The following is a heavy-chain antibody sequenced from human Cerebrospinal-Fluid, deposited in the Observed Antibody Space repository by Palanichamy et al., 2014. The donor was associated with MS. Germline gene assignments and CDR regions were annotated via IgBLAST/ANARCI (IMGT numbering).Heavy chain of an antibody. V-gene: IGHV4-30-2*01. CDR2: VHQTGAT. D-gene: IGHD3-3*01. Sequence: QLQLQESGSGLVKPSQTLSLTCSVSGDSISSGGYSWNWIRQPPGKGLEWIGFVHQTGATFYSPSLKSRPSISVDRSKNQFSLNLKSVTAADTAVYYCARGGFTLFGVIIPYFERWGQGTLVTVSS. CDR3: ARGGFTLFGVIIPYFER. J-gene: IGHJ1*01. CDR1: GDSISSGGYS.